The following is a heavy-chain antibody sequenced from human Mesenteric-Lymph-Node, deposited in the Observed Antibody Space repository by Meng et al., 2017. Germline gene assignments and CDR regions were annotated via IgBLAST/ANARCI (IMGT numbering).Heavy chain of an antibody. CDR3: ARVVVIKAAFDI. CDR2: IYTSGST. D-gene: IGHD3-22*01. Sequence: LRLSCTVSGGSISSGSYYWSWIRQPAGKGLEWIGRIYTSGSTNYNPSLKSRVTISVDTSKNQFSLKLSSVTAADTAVYYCARVVVIKAAFDIWGQGTMVTVSS. V-gene: IGHV4-61*02. CDR1: GGSISSGSYY. J-gene: IGHJ3*02.